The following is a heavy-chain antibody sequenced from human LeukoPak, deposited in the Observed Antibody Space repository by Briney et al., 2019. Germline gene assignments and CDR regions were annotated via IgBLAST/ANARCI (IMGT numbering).Heavy chain of an antibody. V-gene: IGHV3-11*01. CDR1: GFTFSDYY. CDR2: ISSGSTI. Sequence: GGSLRLSCAASGFTFSDYYMSWIRQAPGKGLEWVSYISSGSTIYYADSVKGRFTISRDNAKNSLYLQMNSLRAEDTAVYYCARDRPTYHFDYWGQGTLVTVSS. J-gene: IGHJ4*02. CDR3: ARDRPTYHFDY.